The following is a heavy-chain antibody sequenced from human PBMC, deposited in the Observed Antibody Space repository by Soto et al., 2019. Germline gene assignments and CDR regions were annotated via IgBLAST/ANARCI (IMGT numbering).Heavy chain of an antibody. CDR3: ARGGVYCSSTSCYTCVPYYYYGMDV. D-gene: IGHD2-2*02. Sequence: PSEALSLTCAVYGGSFSGYYWSWIRQPPGKGLEWIGEINHSGSTNYNPSLKSRVTISVDTSKNQFSLKLSSVTAADTAVYYCARGGVYCSSTSCYTCVPYYYYGMDVWGQGTTVTVSS. V-gene: IGHV4-34*01. CDR2: INHSGST. J-gene: IGHJ6*02. CDR1: GGSFSGYY.